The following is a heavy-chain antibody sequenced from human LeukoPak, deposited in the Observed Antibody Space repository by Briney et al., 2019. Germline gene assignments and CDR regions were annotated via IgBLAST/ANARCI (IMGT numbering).Heavy chain of an antibody. J-gene: IGHJ4*02. V-gene: IGHV4-31*03. Sequence: SQTLSLTCTVPGGSISSGGYYWSWIRQHPGKGLEWIGYIYYSGSTYYNPSLKSRVTISVDTSKNQFSLKLSSVTAADTAVYYCARYYDSSGYYRYFDYWGQGTLGTVSS. D-gene: IGHD3-22*01. CDR1: GGSISSGGYY. CDR2: IYYSGST. CDR3: ARYYDSSGYYRYFDY.